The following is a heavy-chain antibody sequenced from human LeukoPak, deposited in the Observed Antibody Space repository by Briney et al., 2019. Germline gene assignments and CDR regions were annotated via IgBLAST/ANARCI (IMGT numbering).Heavy chain of an antibody. V-gene: IGHV3-66*01. J-gene: IGHJ4*02. CDR3: ARPSSLDGSGRYYIDY. CDR2: THSDGTT. CDR1: GFTVSNNF. Sequence: PGGSLRLSCAVSGFTVSNNFMNWVRQAPGKGLEWVSVTHSDGTTYFADSVQGRFTISRENSKNTLYLQMNSLRDEDTAVYYCARPSSLDGSGRYYIDYWGQGTLVTVSS. D-gene: IGHD3-10*01.